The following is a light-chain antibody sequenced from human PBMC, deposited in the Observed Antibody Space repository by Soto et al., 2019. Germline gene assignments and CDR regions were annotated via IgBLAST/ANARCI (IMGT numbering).Light chain of an antibody. V-gene: IGKV4-1*01. CDR1: QSVLYSSNNKNH. CDR2: WAS. J-gene: IGKJ1*01. Sequence: DIVMTQSPDSLAVSLGERATINCKSSQSVLYSSNNKNHLAWYQQKPGQPPKLVIYWASTRESGVPDRFSGSGSGTDFTLTISRLEPEDFAVYYCHQYGTSPQTFGQGTKVDIK. CDR3: HQYGTSPQT.